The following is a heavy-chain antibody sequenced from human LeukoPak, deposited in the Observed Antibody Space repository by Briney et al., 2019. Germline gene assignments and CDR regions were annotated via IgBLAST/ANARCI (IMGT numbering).Heavy chain of an antibody. V-gene: IGHV4-30-2*01. CDR2: IYHSGST. Sequence: PSQTLSLTCAVSGGSVSNGGYSWGWIRQPPGKGLEWIGYIYHSGSTYYNPSLKSRVTISVDRSKNHFSLELTSVTAADTAVYYCARGHTPYGDYVYGYYFDYWGQGTLVTVSS. CDR1: GGSVSNGGYS. CDR3: ARGHTPYGDYVYGYYFDY. D-gene: IGHD4-17*01. J-gene: IGHJ4*02.